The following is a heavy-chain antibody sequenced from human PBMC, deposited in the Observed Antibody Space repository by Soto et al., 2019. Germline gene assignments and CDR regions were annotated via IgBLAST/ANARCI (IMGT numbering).Heavy chain of an antibody. CDR2: IYYSGST. CDR1: GGSISSYY. J-gene: IGHJ6*02. V-gene: IGHV4-59*01. Sequence: ASETLSLTCTVSGGSISSYYWSWIRQPPGKGLEWIGYIYYSGSTNYNPSLKSRVTISVDTSKNQFSLKLSSVTAADTAVYYCARGGQYDFWSGYYGEYYYYGMGVWGQGTTVTVSS. CDR3: ARGGQYDFWSGYYGEYYYYGMGV. D-gene: IGHD3-3*01.